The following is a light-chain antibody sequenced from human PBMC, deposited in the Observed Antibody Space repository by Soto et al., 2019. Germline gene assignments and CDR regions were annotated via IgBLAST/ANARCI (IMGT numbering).Light chain of an antibody. CDR3: SSYTSSSTV. V-gene: IGLV2-14*01. CDR1: SIDVGGYNY. Sequence: QSVLTQPASVSGSPGQSITISCTGTSIDVGGYNYVSWYQQHPGKAPKLMIYEVSNRPSGVSNRFSGSKSGNTASLTISGLQAEDEADYYCSSYTSSSTVFGTGTKVTVL. J-gene: IGLJ1*01. CDR2: EVS.